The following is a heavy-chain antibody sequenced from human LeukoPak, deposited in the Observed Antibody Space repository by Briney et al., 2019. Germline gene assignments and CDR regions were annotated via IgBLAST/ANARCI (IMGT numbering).Heavy chain of an antibody. J-gene: IGHJ4*02. V-gene: IGHV4-59*12. Sequence: PSETLSLTCTVSGGSISSYYWSWIRQPPGKGLEWIGYIYYSGSTNYNPSLKSRVTISVDTSKNQFSLKLSSVTAADTAVYYCARENYDSSGYYSWGQGTLVTVSS. CDR1: GGSISSYY. CDR2: IYYSGST. D-gene: IGHD3-22*01. CDR3: ARENYDSSGYYS.